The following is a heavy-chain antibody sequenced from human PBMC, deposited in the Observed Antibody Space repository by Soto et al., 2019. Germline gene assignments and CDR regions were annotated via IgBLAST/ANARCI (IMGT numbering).Heavy chain of an antibody. CDR2: IYYSGST. CDR1: GGSISSSSYY. V-gene: IGHV4-39*01. CDR3: AGGETYNYYSSGYFFDY. Sequence: PSETLSLTCTVSGGSISSSSYYWGWIRQPPGKGLEWIGSIYYSGSTYYNPSLKSRVTISVDTSKNQFSLKLSSVRAADTAVYYCAGGETYNYYSSGYFFDYWGQGTLVTVPQ. J-gene: IGHJ4*02. D-gene: IGHD3-22*01.